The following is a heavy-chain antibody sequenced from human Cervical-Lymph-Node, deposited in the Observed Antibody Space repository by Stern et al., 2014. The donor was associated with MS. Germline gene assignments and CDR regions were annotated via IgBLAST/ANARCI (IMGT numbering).Heavy chain of an antibody. CDR1: GFSFSRYA. CDR2: LWYDGSNP. D-gene: IGHD6-13*01. J-gene: IGHJ4*02. Sequence: MQLVESGGGVVQPGRSLRLSCAASGFSFSRYAMHWVRQAPGKGLEVVAILWYDGSNPYYADSVTVRFPISRDNFKNTLYLQMNSLRAEDTAVYYCASAYSSSHYYFDYWGQGTLVTVSS. CDR3: ASAYSSSHYYFDY. V-gene: IGHV3-33*01.